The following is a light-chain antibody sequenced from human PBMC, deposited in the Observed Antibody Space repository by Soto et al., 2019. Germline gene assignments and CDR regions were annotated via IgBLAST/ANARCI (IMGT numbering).Light chain of an antibody. CDR1: QSISSY. CDR3: QQSYSTTQFT. CDR2: AAS. Sequence: DIQMTQSPSSLSASVGDRVTITCRASQSISSYLNWYQQKPGKAPKLLIYAASSLQSGVPSRFSGSGSGTDFTLTISSLQPEDFATYYCQQSYSTTQFTLGPGTKVDIK. V-gene: IGKV1-39*01. J-gene: IGKJ3*01.